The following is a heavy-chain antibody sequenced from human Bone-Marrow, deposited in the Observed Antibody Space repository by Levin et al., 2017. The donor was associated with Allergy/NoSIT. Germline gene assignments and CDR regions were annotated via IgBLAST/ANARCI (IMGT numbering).Heavy chain of an antibody. CDR1: GYKFTSYY. D-gene: IGHD3-22*01. CDR3: ARAHHVRTWDSTGYSDY. Sequence: PLASVKVSCKASGYKFTSYYIHWVRQARGQGLEWMGTINSNGGSTGYAQKFQDRLTMTRDTSTSTVYMELRSLRSEDTAVYYCARAHHVRTWDSTGYSDYWGQGTQITVSS. CDR2: INSNGGST. J-gene: IGHJ4*02. V-gene: IGHV1-46*01.